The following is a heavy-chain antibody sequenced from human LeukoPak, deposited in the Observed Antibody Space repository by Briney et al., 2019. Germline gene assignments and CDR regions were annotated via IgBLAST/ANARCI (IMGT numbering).Heavy chain of an antibody. Sequence: PSETPSLTCAVYGGSFSDYYWSWIRQPPGKGLEWIGEINHSGSTNYNPSLKSRVTISVDTSKKQFSLKLRSVTAADTAVYYCASVPFRDGHLPNYFDYWGQGTLVTVSS. D-gene: IGHD2-8*01. CDR3: ASVPFRDGHLPNYFDY. J-gene: IGHJ4*02. CDR2: INHSGST. CDR1: GGSFSDYY. V-gene: IGHV4-34*01.